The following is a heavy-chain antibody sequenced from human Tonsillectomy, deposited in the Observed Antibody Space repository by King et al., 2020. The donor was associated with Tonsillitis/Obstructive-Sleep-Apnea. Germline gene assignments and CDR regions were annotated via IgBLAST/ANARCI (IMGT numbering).Heavy chain of an antibody. V-gene: IGHV1-69*12. CDR1: GGTFSSYA. CDR2: IIPIFGTA. J-gene: IGHJ5*02. CDR3: ARGVSYVAAAGTDGWFDP. D-gene: IGHD6-13*01. Sequence: QLVQSGAEVKKPGSSVKVSCKASGGTFSSYAIRWVRQAPGQGLEWMGGIIPIFGTANYAQKFQGRVTITADESTSTAYMELSSLRSEDTAVYYCARGVSYVAAAGTDGWFDPWGQGTLVTVSS.